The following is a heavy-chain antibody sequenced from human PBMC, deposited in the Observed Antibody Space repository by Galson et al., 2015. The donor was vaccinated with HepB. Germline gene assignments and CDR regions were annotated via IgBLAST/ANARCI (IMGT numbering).Heavy chain of an antibody. J-gene: IGHJ6*02. CDR3: ARDIYTNGGVGTMDV. Sequence: LESPSVISIDGSRRLYADSVMGRFIISRDNSKSTLYLQMSVLRPDDTAVYYCARDIYTNGGVGTMDVWGQGTTVTVSS. CDR2: ISIDGSRR. D-gene: IGHD7-27*01. V-gene: IGHV3-30*04.